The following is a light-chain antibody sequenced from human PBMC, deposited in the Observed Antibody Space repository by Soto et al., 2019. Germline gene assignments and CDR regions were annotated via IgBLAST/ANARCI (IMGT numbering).Light chain of an antibody. CDR1: QNGNKR. V-gene: IGKV1-5*01. Sequence: RMPQSVSAVSAFVGDSATITCRANQNGNKRLAWFQQKPGKVPKLLIFGTSTLETGVPLRFGGSGSGTVFTLAISSLQPEDFAIYYCQQYIGYSSFTFGGGTKV. CDR3: QQYIGYSSFT. CDR2: GTS. J-gene: IGKJ4*01.